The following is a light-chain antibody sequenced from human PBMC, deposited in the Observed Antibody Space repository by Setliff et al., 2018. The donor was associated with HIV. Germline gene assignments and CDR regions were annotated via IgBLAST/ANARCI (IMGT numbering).Light chain of an antibody. J-gene: IGKJ5*01. CDR1: QSVSSRY. Sequence: VVLTQSPGTLSLSPGERATLSCGASQSVSSRYLAWYQAKPGLAPRLLIYETSNRATGIPDRFSGSGSGTDFTLTISRLEPDDFAVYYCQVYGSSPLIIFGQGTRWRL. V-gene: IGKV3D-20*01. CDR3: QVYGSSPLII. CDR2: ETS.